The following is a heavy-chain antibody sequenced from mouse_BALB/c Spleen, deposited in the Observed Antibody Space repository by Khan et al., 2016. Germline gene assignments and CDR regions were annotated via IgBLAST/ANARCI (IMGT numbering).Heavy chain of an antibody. CDR2: INPSTGYT. CDR1: GYTFTSYW. D-gene: IGHD2-1*01. CDR3: ARKNGKCAMVC. J-gene: IGHJ4*01. Sequence: QIQLVQSGAELAKPGASVTMSCKASGYTFTSYWMHWVQQRPGQGLEWIGYINPSTGYTEYNQKFKDKATLTADKSSSTAYMQLSSLTSEDSAVFCCARKNGKCAMVCWSQGSSTTVAS. V-gene: IGHV1-7*01.